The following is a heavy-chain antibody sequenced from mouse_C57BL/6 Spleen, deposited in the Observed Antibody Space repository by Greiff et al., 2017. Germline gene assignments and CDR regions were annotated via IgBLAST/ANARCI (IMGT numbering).Heavy chain of an antibody. D-gene: IGHD1-1*01. V-gene: IGHV1-53*01. CDR2: INPSNGGT. CDR3: AREVYYGSSYDYAMDY. J-gene: IGHJ4*01. CDR1: GYTFTSYW. Sequence: QVQLQQPGTELVKPGASVKLSCKASGYTFTSYWMHWVKQRPGQGLAWIGNINPSNGGTNYNEKFKSKATLTVDKSSSTAYMQLSSLTSEDSAVYYCAREVYYGSSYDYAMDYWGQGTSVTVSS.